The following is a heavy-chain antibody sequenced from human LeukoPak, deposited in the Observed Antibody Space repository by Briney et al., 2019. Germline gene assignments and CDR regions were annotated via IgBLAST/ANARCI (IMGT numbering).Heavy chain of an antibody. Sequence: PGGSLRLSCTASGFTLSTYWMNWVRQAPGKGLEWVANIKQDGSEKYYVDSVEGRFTISRDNAKNSLYLQMNSLRAEDTAVYYCAGGNTFEYWGQGTLVTVSS. CDR3: AGGNTFEY. J-gene: IGHJ4*02. CDR2: IKQDGSEK. CDR1: GFTLSTYW. V-gene: IGHV3-7*01. D-gene: IGHD4-23*01.